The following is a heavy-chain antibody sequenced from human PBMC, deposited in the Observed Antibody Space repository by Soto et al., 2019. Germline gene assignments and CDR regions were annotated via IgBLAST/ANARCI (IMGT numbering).Heavy chain of an antibody. D-gene: IGHD2-21*02. CDR3: ARERRAAYCGGDCYSSNWFDP. Sequence: SETLSLTCAVSGGSISSGGYSWSWIRQPPGKGLEWIGYIYHSGSTYYNPSLKSRVTISVDRSKNQFSLKLSSVTAADTAVYYCARERRAAYCGGDCYSSNWFDPWGQGTLVTVSS. J-gene: IGHJ5*02. CDR1: GGSISSGGYS. V-gene: IGHV4-30-2*01. CDR2: IYHSGST.